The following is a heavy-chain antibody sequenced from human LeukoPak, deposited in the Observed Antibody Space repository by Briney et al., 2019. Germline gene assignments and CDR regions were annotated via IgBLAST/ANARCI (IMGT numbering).Heavy chain of an antibody. CDR2: ISGSGGST. D-gene: IGHD3-22*01. CDR3: AKAKPEYYYDSSGYYSDAFDI. J-gene: IGHJ3*02. CDR1: GFTFSSYA. Sequence: PGGSLRLSCAASGFTFSSYAMSWVRQAPGKGLEWVSAISGSGGSTYYADSVKGRFTISRDNSKNTLYLQMNSLRAEDTAVYYCAKAKPEYYYDSSGYYSDAFDIWGQGTMVTVSS. V-gene: IGHV3-23*01.